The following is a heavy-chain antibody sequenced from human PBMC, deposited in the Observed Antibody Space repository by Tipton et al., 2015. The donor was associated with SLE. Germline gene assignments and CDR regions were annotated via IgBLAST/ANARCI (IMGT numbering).Heavy chain of an antibody. V-gene: IGHV1-69*05. CDR3: ARVGIAAEPDV. CDR1: GGTFSSYAISSYA. J-gene: IGHJ6*02. Sequence: QSGPEVKKPGSSVKVSCKASGGTFSSYAISSYAISWVRQAPGQGLEWMGRIIPIFGTANYAQKFQGRVTITTDESTTAAYMELSSLRSEDTAVYYCARVGIAAEPDVWGQGTTVTVSS. CDR2: IIPIFGTA. D-gene: IGHD6-13*01.